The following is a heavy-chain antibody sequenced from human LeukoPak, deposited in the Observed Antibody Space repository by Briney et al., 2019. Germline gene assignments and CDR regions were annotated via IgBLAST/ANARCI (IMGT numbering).Heavy chain of an antibody. CDR2: IYYSGST. CDR1: GVSISSYY. J-gene: IGHJ5*02. D-gene: IGHD6-13*01. CDR3: ARLPERYSSSWWSWIWFDP. V-gene: IGHV4-59*08. Sequence: SETLSVTRTVSGVSISSYYGGWIRQPPGKGLEWIGYIYYSGSTNYNPSLESRVTISVDTSKNQFSLKPSSVTAADTAVYYCARLPERYSSSWWSWIWFDPWGQPSQATVSS.